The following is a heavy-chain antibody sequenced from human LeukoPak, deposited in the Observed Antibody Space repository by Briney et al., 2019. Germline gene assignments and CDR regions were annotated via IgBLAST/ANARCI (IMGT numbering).Heavy chain of an antibody. CDR1: GFTFSSYG. J-gene: IGHJ5*02. CDR2: IWYDGSNK. V-gene: IGHV3-33*06. CDR3: AKAKRPYYYDSSGPPSP. Sequence: GGSLRLSCAASGFTFSSYGMHWARQAPGKGLEWVAVIWYDGSNKYYADSVKGRFTISRDNSKNTLYLQMNSLRAEDTAVYYCAKAKRPYYYDSSGPPSPWGQGTLVTVSP. D-gene: IGHD3-22*01.